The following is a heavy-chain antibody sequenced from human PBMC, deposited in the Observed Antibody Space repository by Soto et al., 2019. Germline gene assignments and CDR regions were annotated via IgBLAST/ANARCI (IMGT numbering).Heavy chain of an antibody. J-gene: IGHJ6*02. CDR3: ARGSGRYFYYGMDV. Sequence: TSETLSLTCSVSGGSISSYYWNWIRQPPGKGLEWIGCIYYSASTNYNPSLKSRVTISVDTSKNQFSLKLSSVTAADTAVYYCARGSGRYFYYGMDVWGQGTTVTVSS. CDR2: IYYSAST. CDR1: GGSISSYY. V-gene: IGHV4-59*12.